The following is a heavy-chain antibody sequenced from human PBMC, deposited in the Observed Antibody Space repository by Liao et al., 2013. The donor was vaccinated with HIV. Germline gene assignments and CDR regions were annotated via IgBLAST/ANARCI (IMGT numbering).Heavy chain of an antibody. V-gene: IGHV4-30-4*01. CDR2: IYHSGTT. CDR1: GASINTSDYY. D-gene: IGHD2-15*01. Sequence: QVQLQESGPGLVKPSQTLSLTCTVSGASINTSDYYWSWIRQPPGKGLEWIGYIYHSGTTYYNPSLKSRVSISVDTSQNQVSLKLSSVTAADTAVYYCARGGLRCSGGSCYSGWFDPWGQGTLVTVSS. J-gene: IGHJ5*02. CDR3: ARGGLRCSGGSCYSGWFDP.